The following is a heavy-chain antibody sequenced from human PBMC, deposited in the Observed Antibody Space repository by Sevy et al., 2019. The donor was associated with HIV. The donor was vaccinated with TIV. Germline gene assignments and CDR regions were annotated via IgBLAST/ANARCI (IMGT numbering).Heavy chain of an antibody. V-gene: IGHV3-73*01. CDR2: IELRSKNYAT. CDR1: GFTFSDSA. Sequence: GGSLRLSCAVSGFTFSDSAVHWVRQASGKGLEWVGRIELRSKNYATSYAESVMGRFTISRDDSANMAYLQMNRLRIEDTAVYYCTRDAGTHNWLDPWGQRTLVTVSS. CDR3: TRDAGTHNWLDP. J-gene: IGHJ5*02.